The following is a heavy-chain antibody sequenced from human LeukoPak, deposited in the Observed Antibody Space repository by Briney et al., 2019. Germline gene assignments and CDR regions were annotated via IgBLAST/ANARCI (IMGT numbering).Heavy chain of an antibody. V-gene: IGHV4-39*07. CDR1: GGSISSSSYY. J-gene: IGHJ5*02. Sequence: SETLSLTCTVSGGSISSSSYYWGWIRQPPGKGLEWIGSIYYSGSTYYNPSLKSRVTISVDTSKNQFSLKLSSVTAADTAVYYCVRDLRLVPGTNWFDPWGQGTLVTVSS. CDR3: VRDLRLVPGTNWFDP. D-gene: IGHD6-19*01. CDR2: IYYSGST.